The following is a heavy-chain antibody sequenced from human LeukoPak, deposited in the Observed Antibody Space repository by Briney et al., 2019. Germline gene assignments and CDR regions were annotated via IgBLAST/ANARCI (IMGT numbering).Heavy chain of an antibody. Sequence: GGSLRLSCAASGFTVSSTYMSWVRQAPGKGLEWVSAISGSGGSTYYADSVKGRFTISRDNSKNTLYLQMNSLRAEDTAVYYCAKDGRYFDWLLPYFDYWGQGTLVTVSS. CDR1: GFTVSSTY. J-gene: IGHJ4*02. CDR2: ISGSGGST. D-gene: IGHD3-9*01. V-gene: IGHV3-23*01. CDR3: AKDGRYFDWLLPYFDY.